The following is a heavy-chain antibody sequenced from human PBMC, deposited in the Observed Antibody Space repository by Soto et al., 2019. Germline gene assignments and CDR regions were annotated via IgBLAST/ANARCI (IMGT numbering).Heavy chain of an antibody. CDR3: ARFRVWESPGGHDAFDI. D-gene: IGHD1-26*01. V-gene: IGHV1-46*03. Sequence: GASLKVSWKSSGYTFASCYMRWVRQSPGKGLEWMGIINPSGGSTSYAQKFQGRVTMTRDTSTSTVYMELSSLRSEDTAVYYCARFRVWESPGGHDAFDIWGQGTMVTVSS. CDR1: GYTFASCY. CDR2: INPSGGST. J-gene: IGHJ3*02.